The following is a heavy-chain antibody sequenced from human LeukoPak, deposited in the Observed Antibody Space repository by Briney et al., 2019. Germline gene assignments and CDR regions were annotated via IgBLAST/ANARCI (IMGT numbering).Heavy chain of an antibody. CDR2: IFPGDSDT. V-gene: IGHV5-51*01. Sequence: GESLKISCKGSGYIFTSYWIAWVRQMPGKGLECMGSIFPGDSDTKYNPSFQGHVTISVDKSISTAYLQWSSLNDSDTAMYYCAKMGYTSSPGDSWGQGTLVTVSS. CDR3: AKMGYTSSPGDS. D-gene: IGHD6-13*01. J-gene: IGHJ4*02. CDR1: GYIFTSYW.